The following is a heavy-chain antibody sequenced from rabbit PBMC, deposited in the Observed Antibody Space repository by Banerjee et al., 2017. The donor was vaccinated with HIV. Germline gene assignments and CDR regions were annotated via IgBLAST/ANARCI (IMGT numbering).Heavy chain of an antibody. J-gene: IGHJ4*01. Sequence: QQQLEESGGGLVKPGGTLTLTCKASGIDFSSYYYMCWVRQAPGKGLELIACIGTSSGSTWYASWAKGRFTITKTSSTTVTLQMTSLTAADTATYFCARRWTASDTYNLWGPGTLVTVS. CDR1: GIDFSSYYY. D-gene: IGHD1-1*01. CDR3: ARRWTASDTYNL. V-gene: IGHV1S43*01. CDR2: IGTSSGST.